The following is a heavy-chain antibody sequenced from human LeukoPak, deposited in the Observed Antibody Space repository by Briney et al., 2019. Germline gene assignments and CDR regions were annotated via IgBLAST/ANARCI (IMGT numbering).Heavy chain of an antibody. V-gene: IGHV3-21*01. D-gene: IGHD6-13*01. J-gene: IGHJ6*04. CDR3: ARDRPHSSSWFPSVYYYGMDV. CDR1: GFTFSSYS. CDR2: ISSSSSYI. Sequence: GGSLRLSCAASGFTFSSYSMNWVRQAPGKGLEWVSSISSSSSYIYYADSVKGRFTISRDNAKNSLYLQMNSLRAEDTAVYYCARDRPHSSSWFPSVYYYGMDVWGKGTAVTVSS.